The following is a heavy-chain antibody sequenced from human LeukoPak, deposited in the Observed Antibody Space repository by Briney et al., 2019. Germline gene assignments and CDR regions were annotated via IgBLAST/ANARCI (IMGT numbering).Heavy chain of an antibody. CDR1: GFTFSSYS. CDR3: ARKQNCGGDCYAGAFDI. J-gene: IGHJ3*02. V-gene: IGHV3-21*01. D-gene: IGHD2-21*02. CDR2: ISSSSSYI. Sequence: AGGSLRLSCAASGFTFSSYSMNWVRQAPGKGLEWVSSISSSSSYIYYADSVKGRFTISRDNAKNSLYLQMNSLRAEDTAVYYCARKQNCGGDCYAGAFDIWGQGTMVTVSS.